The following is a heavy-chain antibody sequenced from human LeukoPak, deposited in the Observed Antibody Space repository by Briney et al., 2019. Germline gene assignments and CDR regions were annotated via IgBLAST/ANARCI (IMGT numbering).Heavy chain of an antibody. CDR3: ARSYGSYVLDY. CDR1: GGSITTYH. Sequence: SETLSLTCTVSGGSITTYHWNWIRQPPGKGLEWIGYAYYRGGTKYNPSLKSRVSLSVDTSKNQVSLKLSSVPAADTAVYFCARSYGSYVLDYWGQGSLVIVSS. D-gene: IGHD6-6*01. V-gene: IGHV4-59*01. CDR2: AYYRGGT. J-gene: IGHJ4*02.